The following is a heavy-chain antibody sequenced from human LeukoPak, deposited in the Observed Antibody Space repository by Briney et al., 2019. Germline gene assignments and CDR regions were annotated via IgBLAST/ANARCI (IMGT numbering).Heavy chain of an antibody. J-gene: IGHJ4*02. CDR1: GGSFSGYY. Sequence: PSETLSLTCAVYGGSFSGYYWSWIRQPPGKGLEWIGEINHSGSTNYNPSLKSRVTISVDTSKNQFSLKLSSVTAADTAVYYCARRVDTAMATDYWGQGTLVTVSS. D-gene: IGHD5-18*01. CDR3: ARRVDTAMATDY. V-gene: IGHV4-34*01. CDR2: INHSGST.